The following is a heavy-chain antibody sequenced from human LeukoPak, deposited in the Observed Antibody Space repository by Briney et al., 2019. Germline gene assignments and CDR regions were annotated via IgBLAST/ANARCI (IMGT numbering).Heavy chain of an antibody. J-gene: IGHJ5*02. CDR2: INHSGST. CDR3: ARRVPNGPGGSNWFDP. V-gene: IGHV4-34*01. CDR1: GGSFSGYY. D-gene: IGHD3-16*01. Sequence: SETLSLTCAVYGGSFSGYYWSWIRQPPGKGLEWIGEINHSGSTNYNPSLKSRVTISVDTSKNQFSLKLSSVTAADTAVYYCARRVPNGPGGSNWFDPWGQGTLATVSS.